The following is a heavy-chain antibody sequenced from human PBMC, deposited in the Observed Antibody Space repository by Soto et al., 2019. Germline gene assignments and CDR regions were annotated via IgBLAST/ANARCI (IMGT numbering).Heavy chain of an antibody. D-gene: IGHD6-13*01. CDR2: IYYSGST. CDR3: ARHPPPYSSSWYGWGYYYYGMDV. Sequence: PSETLSLTCTVSGGSISSSSYYWGWIRQPPGKGLEWIGCIYYSGSTYYNPSLKSRVTISVDTSKNQFSLKLSSVTAADTAVYYCARHPPPYSSSWYGWGYYYYGMDVWGQGTTVTVSS. CDR1: GGSISSSSYY. V-gene: IGHV4-39*01. J-gene: IGHJ6*02.